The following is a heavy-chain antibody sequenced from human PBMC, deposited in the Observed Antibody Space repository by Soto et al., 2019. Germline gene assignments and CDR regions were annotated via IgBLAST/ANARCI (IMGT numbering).Heavy chain of an antibody. CDR3: ASFGDIVVVVAATPASSAFDI. CDR1: GGSISSSSYY. V-gene: IGHV4-39*01. CDR2: IYYSGST. Sequence: PSETLSLTCTVSGGSISSSSYYWGWIRQPPGKGLEWIGSIYYSGSTYYNPSLKSRVTISVDTSKNQFSLKLSSVTAADTAVYYCASFGDIVVVVAATPASSAFDIWGQGTMVTVSS. D-gene: IGHD2-15*01. J-gene: IGHJ3*02.